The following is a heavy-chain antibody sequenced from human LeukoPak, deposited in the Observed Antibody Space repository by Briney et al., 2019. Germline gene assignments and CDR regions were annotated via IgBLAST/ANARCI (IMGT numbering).Heavy chain of an antibody. D-gene: IGHD3-22*01. CDR2: IYYSGST. V-gene: IGHV4-31*02. CDR3: ARSGGMNDSSGYYYDPYFDY. J-gene: IGHJ4*02. Sequence: SWVRQHPGKGLEWIGYIYYSGSTYYNPSLKSRVTISVDTSKNQFSLKLSSVTAADTAVYYCARSGGMNDSSGYYYDPYFDYWGQGTLVTVSS.